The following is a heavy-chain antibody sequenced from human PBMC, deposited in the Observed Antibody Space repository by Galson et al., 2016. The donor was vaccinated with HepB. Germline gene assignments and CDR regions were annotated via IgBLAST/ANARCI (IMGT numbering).Heavy chain of an antibody. D-gene: IGHD3-3*01. J-gene: IGHJ6*02. CDR2: IYSGGST. CDR1: GFNASRNY. V-gene: IGHV3-66*01. CDR3: ARVMVDYHYWSNKPKHYYSGMDV. Sequence: SLRLSCAASGFNASRNYMTWVRQAPGKGLEWVSVIYSGGSTYYADSVKGRFTISRDNPKNTLYLQMNSLRAEDTAVYYCARVMVDYHYWSNKPKHYYSGMDVWGQGTTVTVSS.